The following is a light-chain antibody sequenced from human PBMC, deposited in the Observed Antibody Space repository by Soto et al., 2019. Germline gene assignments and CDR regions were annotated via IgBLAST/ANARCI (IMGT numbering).Light chain of an antibody. V-gene: IGLV7-46*01. CDR1: TGAVTSGHY. J-gene: IGLJ2*01. CDR2: DTS. CDR3: LLSYSGARVV. Sequence: QTVVTQEPSLTVSPGGTVTLTCGSSTGAVTSGHYPFWFQQKPGQAPRTLIYDTSKKHSWTPARFSASLLGGKAALTLSGAQPEDEAEYYCLLSYSGARVVFGGGTKLTVL.